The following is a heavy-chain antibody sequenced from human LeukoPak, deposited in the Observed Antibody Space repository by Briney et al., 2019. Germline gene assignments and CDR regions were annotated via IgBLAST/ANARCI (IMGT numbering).Heavy chain of an antibody. Sequence: PGRSLRLSCAASGFPFSSFAMHWVRQAPGKGLEGVAAISYDGNNKYYPDSVKGRFTISRDDSKNTVYLQMNSLRPEDTAVYYCARDRTGSGWCGGDYWGQGTLVTVSS. CDR3: ARDRTGSGWCGGDY. D-gene: IGHD6-19*01. CDR2: ISYDGNNK. J-gene: IGHJ4*02. V-gene: IGHV3-30-3*01. CDR1: GFPFSSFA.